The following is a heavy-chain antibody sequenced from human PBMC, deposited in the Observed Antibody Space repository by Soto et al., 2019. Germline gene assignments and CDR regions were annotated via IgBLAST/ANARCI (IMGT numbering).Heavy chain of an antibody. CDR1: GGSISSYY. J-gene: IGHJ6*03. CDR3: ARSYRRYCSGGSCYSYYYYYMDV. CDR2: IYYNGST. D-gene: IGHD2-15*01. Sequence: SETLSLTCTVSGGSISSYYWSWIRQPPGQGLEWIGYIYYNGSTNYNPSLKSRVTISVDTSKNQFSLKLSSVTAADTAVYYCARSYRRYCSGGSCYSYYYYYMDVWGKGTTVTVS. V-gene: IGHV4-59*01.